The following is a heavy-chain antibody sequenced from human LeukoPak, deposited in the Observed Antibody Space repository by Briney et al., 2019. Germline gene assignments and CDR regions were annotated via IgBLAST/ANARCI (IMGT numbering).Heavy chain of an antibody. CDR2: INHSGST. CDR3: AVGWKEYYFDY. CDR1: GGSFSGYY. V-gene: IGHV4-34*01. Sequence: KPSETLSPTCAVYGGSFSGYYWSWIRQPPGKGLEWIGAINHSGSTNYNPSLKSRVTISVDTSKNQFSLKLSSVTAADTAVYYCAVGWKEYYFDYWGQGTLVTVSS. D-gene: IGHD1-1*01. J-gene: IGHJ4*02.